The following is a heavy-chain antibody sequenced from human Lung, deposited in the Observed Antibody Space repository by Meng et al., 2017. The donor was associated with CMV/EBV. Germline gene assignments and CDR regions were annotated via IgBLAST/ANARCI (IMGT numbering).Heavy chain of an antibody. D-gene: IGHD6-13*01. J-gene: IGHJ4*02. Sequence: GESXKISCAASGFTFSNFAMSWVRLPPGKGLQWVSPITASGGSTYYADSVKGRFTVSRDNSKSTLYLQMNSLRAEDTAIYYCAKAYSSSWYRENYDYWGQGXLVTVSS. CDR1: GFTFSNFA. CDR2: ITASGGST. V-gene: IGHV3-23*01. CDR3: AKAYSSSWYRENYDY.